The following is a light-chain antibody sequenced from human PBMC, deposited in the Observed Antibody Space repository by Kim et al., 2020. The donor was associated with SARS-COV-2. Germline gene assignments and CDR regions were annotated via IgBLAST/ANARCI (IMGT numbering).Light chain of an antibody. Sequence: SSELTQDSAVSVALGQTVRITCQGDSLRTYYAVWYQQKPGQAPVLVFYGENNRPSGIPDRFSGSNSGDTASLTITGAQAEDEADYYCNPPDSSGYHLVLGGGTQLTVL. CDR2: GEN. V-gene: IGLV3-19*01. CDR3: NPPDSSGYHLV. CDR1: SLRTYY. J-gene: IGLJ3*02.